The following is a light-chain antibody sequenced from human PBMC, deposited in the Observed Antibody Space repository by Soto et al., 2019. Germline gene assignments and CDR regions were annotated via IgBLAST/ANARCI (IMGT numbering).Light chain of an antibody. J-gene: IGLJ2*01. Sequence: LTQPPSASGTPGQRVTISCSGSSFNIGSNTVNWYQQLPGTAPKLLIYSNNQRPSGVPDRFSGSKSGTSASLAISGPQSEDEADYYCAAWDDSLNGVVFGGGTKLTVL. CDR3: AAWDDSLNGVV. CDR1: SFNIGSNT. V-gene: IGLV1-44*01. CDR2: SNN.